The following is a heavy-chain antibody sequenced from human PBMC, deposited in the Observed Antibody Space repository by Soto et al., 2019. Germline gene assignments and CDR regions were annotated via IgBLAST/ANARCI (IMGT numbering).Heavy chain of an antibody. Sequence: EVQLLESGGGLVQPGGSLRLSCAASGFTFSEYAMSWVRQAPGKGLEWVSSISSSGGTTSYTDSVKGQFTISRDNSKNALFLQLNGLRAEDTAIYYCTKEPKKSISHDYWGLGTLVTVSP. D-gene: IGHD2-21*01. CDR1: GFTFSEYA. CDR3: TKEPKKSISHDY. CDR2: ISSSGGTT. V-gene: IGHV3-23*01. J-gene: IGHJ4*02.